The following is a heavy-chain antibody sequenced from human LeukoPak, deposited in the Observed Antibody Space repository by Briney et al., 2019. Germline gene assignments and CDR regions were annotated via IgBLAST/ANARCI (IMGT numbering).Heavy chain of an antibody. CDR2: ISSSSSYI. CDR3: ARGFVDSSGYYHDAFDI. V-gene: IGHV3-21*01. J-gene: IGHJ3*02. Sequence: KPGGSLRLSCAASRFTFGSYWMSWVRQAPGKGLEWVSSISSSSSYIYYADSVKGRFTISRDNAKNSLYLQMNSLRAEDTAVYYCARGFVDSSGYYHDAFDIWGQGTMVTVSS. CDR1: RFTFGSYW. D-gene: IGHD3-22*01.